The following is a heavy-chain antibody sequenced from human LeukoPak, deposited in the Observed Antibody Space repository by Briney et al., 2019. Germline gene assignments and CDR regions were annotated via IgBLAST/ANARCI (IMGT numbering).Heavy chain of an antibody. D-gene: IGHD4-17*01. CDR3: ARGVNGNYGKFDS. V-gene: IGHV3-74*03. CDR1: GFTLSNYW. CDR2: IGPDGRTT. J-gene: IGHJ4*02. Sequence: GGSLRLSCAASGFTLSNYWMHWVRQTPGKWLMWVSRIGPDGRTTTYADSVKGRFTISRDSAKNTLYVQMNSLRAEDTAVYYCARGVNGNYGKFDSWGQGTLVTVSS.